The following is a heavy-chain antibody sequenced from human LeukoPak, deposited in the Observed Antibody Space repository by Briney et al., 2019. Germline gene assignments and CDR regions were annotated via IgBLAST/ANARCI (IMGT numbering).Heavy chain of an antibody. Sequence: PETLSLTCTVSGGSISSNSYCWDWIRQPPGKGLEWIGTIYYSGSTSYNPSLKSRVTISVDTSKSQFSLKLSSVTAADTAVYYCARHLSGTYYRFDYWGQGTLVTVSS. CDR1: GGSISSNSYC. CDR2: IYYSGST. J-gene: IGHJ4*02. CDR3: ARHLSGTYYRFDY. D-gene: IGHD1-26*01. V-gene: IGHV4-39*01.